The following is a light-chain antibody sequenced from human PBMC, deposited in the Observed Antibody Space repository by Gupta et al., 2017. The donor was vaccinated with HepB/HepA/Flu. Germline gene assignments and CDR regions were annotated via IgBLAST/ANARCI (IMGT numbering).Light chain of an antibody. V-gene: IGLV1-51*02. Sequence: QSVLTQPPSVSAAPGQKVTISCFVSSSNIGNNYVSWYQQLPGTAPKLLIYENNKRPSGIPDRFSGSKSGTSATLGITGLQTGDEADYYCGTWDSSLSAGVFGGGTKLTVL. CDR1: SSNIGNNY. J-gene: IGLJ2*01. CDR2: ENN. CDR3: GTWDSSLSAGV.